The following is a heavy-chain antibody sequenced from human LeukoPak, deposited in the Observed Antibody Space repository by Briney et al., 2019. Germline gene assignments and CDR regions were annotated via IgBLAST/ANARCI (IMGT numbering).Heavy chain of an antibody. V-gene: IGHV3-66*01. CDR2: IYSGGST. CDR1: GFSVISNY. Sequence: GGSLRLSCAASGFSVISNYMNWVRQAPGKGLEWASVIYSGGSTYYADSVKGRFSISRDNSKNTLYLQMNSLRAEDTAVYYCASTRTYSASSLYYFDYWGQGTLVTVSS. D-gene: IGHD6-13*01. CDR3: ASTRTYSASSLYYFDY. J-gene: IGHJ4*02.